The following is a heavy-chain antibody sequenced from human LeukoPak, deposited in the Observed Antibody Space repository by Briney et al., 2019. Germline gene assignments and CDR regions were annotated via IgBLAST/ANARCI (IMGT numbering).Heavy chain of an antibody. CDR2: IIPIFGTA. V-gene: IGHV1-69*06. CDR3: ARDLRPLLGSNYVYYYMDV. D-gene: IGHD3-10*01. Sequence: SVKVSCKASGGTFISYAISWVRQAPGQGLEWMGGIIPIFGTANYAQKFQGRVTITADKSTSKAYMELSSLRSEDTAVYYCARDLRPLLGSNYVYYYMDVWGKGTTVTVSS. CDR1: GGTFISYA. J-gene: IGHJ6*03.